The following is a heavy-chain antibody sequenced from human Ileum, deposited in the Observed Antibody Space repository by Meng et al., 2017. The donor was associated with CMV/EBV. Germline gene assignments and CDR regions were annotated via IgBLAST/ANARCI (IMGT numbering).Heavy chain of an antibody. V-gene: IGHV3-21*01. CDR1: GFTFSSYS. J-gene: IGHJ4*02. Sequence: SGFTFSSYSMNWVRQAPGKGLEWVSSISSSSSYIYYADSVKGRFTISRDNAKNSLYLQMNSLRAEDTAVYYCARALYCSGGSCPDYWGQGTLVTVSS. CDR3: ARALYCSGGSCPDY. CDR2: ISSSSSYI. D-gene: IGHD2-15*01.